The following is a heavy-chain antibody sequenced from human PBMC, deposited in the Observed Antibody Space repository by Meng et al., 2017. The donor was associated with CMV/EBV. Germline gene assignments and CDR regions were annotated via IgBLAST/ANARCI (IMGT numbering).Heavy chain of an antibody. J-gene: IGHJ6*02. V-gene: IGHV1-18*01. D-gene: IGHD2-2*01. CDR3: ASPGYCSSTSCYHYGMDV. Sequence: ASVKVSCKASGYTFTSYGISRVRQAPGQGLEWMGWISAYNGNTNYAQKLQGRVTMTTDTSTSTAYMELRSLRSDDTAVYYCASPGYCSSTSCYHYGMDVWGQGTTVTVSS. CDR2: ISAYNGNT. CDR1: GYTFTSYG.